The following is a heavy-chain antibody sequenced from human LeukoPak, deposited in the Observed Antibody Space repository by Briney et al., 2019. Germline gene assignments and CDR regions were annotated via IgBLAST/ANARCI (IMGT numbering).Heavy chain of an antibody. CDR3: ATDSVGVVTALTYGWYFDL. J-gene: IGHJ2*01. V-gene: IGHV1-24*01. Sequence: ASVKVSCKVSGHTLNKLPMHWVRQALGKGLEWMGGFDPEDGETIYAQKFQGRVTMTEDTGTDTAYMELSSLRSEDTAVYYCATDSVGVVTALTYGWYFDLWGRGTLVTVSS. CDR1: GHTLNKLP. CDR2: FDPEDGET. D-gene: IGHD2-21*02.